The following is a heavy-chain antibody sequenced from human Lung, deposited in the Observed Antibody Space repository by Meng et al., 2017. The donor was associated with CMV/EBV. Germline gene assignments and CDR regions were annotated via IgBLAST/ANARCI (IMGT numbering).Heavy chain of an antibody. CDR3: AAGPPSSSSSFFDY. V-gene: IGHV4-61*01. Sequence: SXTLSLXCPVSGGSVISGSYYWSWIRQPPGKGLEWIGYIYYSGSTNYNPSLKSRVTMSIDTSKNQFSLKLSSVTPADTAVYYCAAGPPSSSSSFFDYWAQGTXVTVSS. D-gene: IGHD6-6*01. CDR2: IYYSGST. J-gene: IGHJ4*02. CDR1: GGSVISGSYY.